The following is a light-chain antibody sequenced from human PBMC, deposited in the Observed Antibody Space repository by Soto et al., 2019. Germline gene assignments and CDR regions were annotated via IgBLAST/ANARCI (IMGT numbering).Light chain of an antibody. CDR3: TSFTTSNIVI. V-gene: IGLV2-14*01. J-gene: IGLJ2*01. CDR2: AVS. Sequence: QAVVTQPASVSGSPGQSITISCSGSSSDVGGYNFVSWYQHHPGKAPKRLIFAVSRRPSGVSNRFSGSKSGNTASLTISGLLAEDEADYYCTSFTTSNIVIFGGGTKLTVL. CDR1: SSDVGGYNF.